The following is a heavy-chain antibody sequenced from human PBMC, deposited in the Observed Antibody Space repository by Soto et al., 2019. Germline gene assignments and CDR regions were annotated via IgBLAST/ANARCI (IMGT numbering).Heavy chain of an antibody. J-gene: IGHJ4*02. D-gene: IGHD6-13*01. Sequence: QVQLAESGGGVVQPGRSLRLSCAASGFIFSSYGMHWVRQAPGKGLEWVAVIWYDGSNRHYADSVKGRFTISRDNSKNTVHMQMNSLRVDDTAVYYCARDRSTVREYCDYGGQGNMVTVAS. CDR3: ARDRSTVREYCDY. V-gene: IGHV3-33*01. CDR1: GFIFSSYG. CDR2: IWYDGSNR.